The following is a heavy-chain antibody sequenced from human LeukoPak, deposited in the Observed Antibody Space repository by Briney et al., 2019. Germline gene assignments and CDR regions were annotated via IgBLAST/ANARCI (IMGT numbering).Heavy chain of an antibody. CDR3: ARMGHGYSLDDAFDI. J-gene: IGHJ3*02. V-gene: IGHV1-69*05. CDR1: GGTFSSYA. Sequence: SVKVSCKASGGTFSSYAISWVRQAPGQGLEWMGRIIPIFGTANYAQKFQGRVTITTDESTSTAYMGLSSLRSEDTAVYYCARMGHGYSLDDAFDIWGQGTMVTVSS. D-gene: IGHD5-18*01. CDR2: IIPIFGTA.